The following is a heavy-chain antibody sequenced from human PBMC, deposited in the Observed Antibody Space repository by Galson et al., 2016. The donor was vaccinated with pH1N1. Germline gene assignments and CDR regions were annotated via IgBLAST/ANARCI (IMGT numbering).Heavy chain of an antibody. CDR3: ARDGYPAAADY. V-gene: IGHV3-7*04. CDR1: RLRFSTSW. J-gene: IGHJ4*02. Sequence: SLRLSCAASRLRFSTSWMSWVRQAPGRALEWVANIRYDGGEIYYGDAVKGRFTVSRDNAKSSLYLQMNSLRVEDTAVYYCARDGYPAAADYWGQGTLVIVSS. CDR2: IRYDGGEI. D-gene: IGHD2-2*01.